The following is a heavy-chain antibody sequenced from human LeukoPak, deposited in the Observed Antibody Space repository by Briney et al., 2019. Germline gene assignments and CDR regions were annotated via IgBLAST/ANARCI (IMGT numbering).Heavy chain of an antibody. CDR2: INHSGST. J-gene: IGHJ6*03. CDR3: ARDQYYYDSSGYYSDYYYYYMDV. V-gene: IGHV4-34*01. Sequence: PSETLSLTCAVYGGSFSGYYWSWIRQPPGKGLEWIGEINHSGSTNYNPSLKSRVTISVDTSKNQFSLKLSSVTAADTAVYYCARDQYYYDSSGYYSDYYYYYMDVWGKGTTVTISS. D-gene: IGHD3-22*01. CDR1: GGSFSGYY.